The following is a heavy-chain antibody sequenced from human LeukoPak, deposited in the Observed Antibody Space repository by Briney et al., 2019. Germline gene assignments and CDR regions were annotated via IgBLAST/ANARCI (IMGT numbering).Heavy chain of an antibody. J-gene: IGHJ4*02. CDR1: GYTFTSYA. V-gene: IGHV1-3*01. CDR3: ATRTGYSSSWFDY. D-gene: IGHD6-13*01. Sequence: ASVKVSCKASGYTFTSYAMHWARQAPGQRLEWMGWINAGNGNTKYSQKFQGRVTITADKSTSTAYMELSSLRSEDTAVYYCATRTGYSSSWFDYWGQGTLVTVSS. CDR2: INAGNGNT.